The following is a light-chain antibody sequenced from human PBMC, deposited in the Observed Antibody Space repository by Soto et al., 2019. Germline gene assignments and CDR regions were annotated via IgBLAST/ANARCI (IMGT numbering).Light chain of an antibody. V-gene: IGKV3-20*01. CDR3: QRYDSLRT. CDR1: QSVRSNF. CDR2: GAS. Sequence: EIVLTQSPGTLSLSPGERATLSCRACQSVRSNFLAWYQQKPGQAPRLLIYGASNRATGIPDRFSGSGSGTDFTLTITRLEAEDFAMYYCQRYDSLRTFGQGTKVEI. J-gene: IGKJ1*01.